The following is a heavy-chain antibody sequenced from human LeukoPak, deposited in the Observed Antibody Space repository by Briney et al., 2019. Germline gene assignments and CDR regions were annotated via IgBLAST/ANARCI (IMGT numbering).Heavy chain of an antibody. CDR1: GFTFSNAW. D-gene: IGHD5-18*01. CDR3: SNIYSYGLHGMDV. CDR2: IKSKTDGGII. Sequence: GGSLRLSCAASGFTFSNAWMSWVRQAPGKGLEWVGRIKSKTDGGIIDYAAPVQGRFTISRDDSKNTLYLQMNSLRTEDTAVYYCSNIYSYGLHGMDVWGQGTTVTVSS. V-gene: IGHV3-15*01. J-gene: IGHJ6*02.